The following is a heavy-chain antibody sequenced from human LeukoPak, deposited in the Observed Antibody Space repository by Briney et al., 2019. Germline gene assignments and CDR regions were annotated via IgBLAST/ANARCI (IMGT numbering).Heavy chain of an antibody. J-gene: IGHJ4*02. CDR3: ARGGYYYDSSGPSPDY. CDR2: ISAYNGNT. Sequence: ASVKVSCKASGYTFTSYGISWVRQAPGQGLEWMGWISAYNGNTNYAQKLQGRVTMTTDTSTSTAYMELRSLRSDDTAVYYCARGGYYYDSSGPSPDYWGQGTLVTVSS. V-gene: IGHV1-18*01. CDR1: GYTFTSYG. D-gene: IGHD3-22*01.